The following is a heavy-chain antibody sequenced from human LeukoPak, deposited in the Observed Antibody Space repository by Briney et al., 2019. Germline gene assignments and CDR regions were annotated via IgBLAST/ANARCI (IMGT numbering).Heavy chain of an antibody. D-gene: IGHD2-21*01. CDR1: GYSFTDYY. J-gene: IGHJ5*02. CDR2: INPNSGGT. V-gene: IGHV1-2*02. Sequence: ASVKVSFKTSGYSFTDYYMHWVRQAPGQGLEWMGWINPNSGGTSSAQKFQGRVTMTRDTSITTVYMEVSWLTSDDTAIYYCARADRLHGGPYLIGPWGQGTLVTVSS. CDR3: ARADRLHGGPYLIGP.